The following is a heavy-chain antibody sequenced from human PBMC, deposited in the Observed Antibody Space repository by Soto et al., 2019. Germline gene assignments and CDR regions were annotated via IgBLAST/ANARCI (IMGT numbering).Heavy chain of an antibody. CDR2: VDVGGGST. CDR3: ARDRGPAGGGACDI. D-gene: IGHD3-10*01. V-gene: IGHV3-23*01. CDR1: GFTFSIHA. J-gene: IGHJ3*02. Sequence: EVQLLESGGGLVQPGGSLRLSCAASGFTFSIHAMIWVRQAPGKGLNWVSTVDVGGGSTYYTDSVKGRFTVSRDNSKNTVYLQLNTLRAEDTAIYFCARDRGPAGGGACDIWGQGTMVTVSS.